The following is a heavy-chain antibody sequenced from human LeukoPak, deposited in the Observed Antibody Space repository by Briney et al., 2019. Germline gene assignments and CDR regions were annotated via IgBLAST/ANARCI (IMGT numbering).Heavy chain of an antibody. CDR3: ARGHYYDILTGYYDNWLDP. CDR2: INHSGST. Sequence: SETLSLTCAVYGGSFSGYYWSWIRQPPGKGLEWIGEINHSGSTNYNPSLKSRVTISVDTSKNQFSLKLSSVTAADTAVYYWARGHYYDILTGYYDNWLDPWGQGTLVTVSS. V-gene: IGHV4-34*01. J-gene: IGHJ5*02. CDR1: GGSFSGYY. D-gene: IGHD3-9*01.